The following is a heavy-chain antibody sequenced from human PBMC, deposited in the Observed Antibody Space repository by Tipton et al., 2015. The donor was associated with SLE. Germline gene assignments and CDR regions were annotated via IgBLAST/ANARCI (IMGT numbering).Heavy chain of an antibody. CDR3: ARGSYYVDP. CDR2: FYTSERT. V-gene: IGHV4-4*07. CDR1: GDSMNNYY. Sequence: TLSLTCSVSGDSMNNYYWSWIRQPAGMPLEWIGRFYTSERTNYNPSLKSRVTISVDTSKNHFSLKLSSVTAADTAVYYCARGSYYVDPWGQGTLVTVSS. D-gene: IGHD3-10*02. J-gene: IGHJ5*02.